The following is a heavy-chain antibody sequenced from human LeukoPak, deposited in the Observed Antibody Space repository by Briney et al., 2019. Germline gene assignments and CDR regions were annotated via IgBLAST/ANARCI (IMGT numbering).Heavy chain of an antibody. D-gene: IGHD6-19*01. V-gene: IGHV3-30*18. CDR1: GFTFSSYG. Sequence: GGSLRLSCAASGFTFSSYGMHWVRQAPGKGLEWVAVISYDGSNKYYADSVKGRFTISRDNSKNTLDLQMNSLRAEDTAVYYCAKDDLAVAGDYWGQGTLVTVSS. CDR3: AKDDLAVAGDY. J-gene: IGHJ4*02. CDR2: ISYDGSNK.